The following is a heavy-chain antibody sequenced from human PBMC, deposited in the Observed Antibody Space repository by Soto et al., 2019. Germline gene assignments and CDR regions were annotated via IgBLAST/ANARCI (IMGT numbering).Heavy chain of an antibody. Sequence: SETLSLTCTVSGGSISSGDYYGSWIRKPPGKGLEWIGYIYYSGSTYYNPSLKSRVTISVDTSKNQFSLKLSSVTAADTAVYYCARDLRVDYYDSSGYYYGLNWFDPWGQGTLVTVSS. D-gene: IGHD3-22*01. CDR2: IYYSGST. CDR3: ARDLRVDYYDSSGYYYGLNWFDP. V-gene: IGHV4-30-4*01. CDR1: GGSISSGDYY. J-gene: IGHJ5*02.